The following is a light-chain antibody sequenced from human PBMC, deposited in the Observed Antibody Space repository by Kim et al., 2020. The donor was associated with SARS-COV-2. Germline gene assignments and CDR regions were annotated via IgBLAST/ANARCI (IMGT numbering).Light chain of an antibody. V-gene: IGKV3-15*01. CDR3: QEYNSWPRT. J-gene: IGKJ1*01. CDR1: QSVSSN. Sequence: VSPGERAPLSCRASQSVSSNLAWYQQKPGQAPGLIIYGASTRASGIPARFSGSGSGTEFTLTISSLQSEDFAVYYCQEYNSWPRTFGQGTKVDIK. CDR2: GAS.